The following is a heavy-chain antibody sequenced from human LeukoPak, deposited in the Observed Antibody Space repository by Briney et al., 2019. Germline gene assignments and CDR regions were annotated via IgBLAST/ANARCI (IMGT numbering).Heavy chain of an antibody. Sequence: GGSLRLSCAASGFTISDYSMNWVRQAPGKGLEWVSYISRSSSTIYYADSVKGRFTISRDNAKNSLYLQMNSLRAEDTAVYYCARDTVFDYWGQGTLVTVSS. CDR2: ISRSSSTI. J-gene: IGHJ4*02. CDR3: ARDTVFDY. CDR1: GFTISDYS. V-gene: IGHV3-48*01.